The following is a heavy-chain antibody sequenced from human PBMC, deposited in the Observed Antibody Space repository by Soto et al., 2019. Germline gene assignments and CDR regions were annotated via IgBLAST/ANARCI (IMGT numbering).Heavy chain of an antibody. CDR2: ISASSSSI. D-gene: IGHD2-21*01. J-gene: IGHJ4*02. Sequence: ARAASGETDKIYAMTGVRQAPEKGLEWVAYISASSSSIYYADSVKGRFTISRDNAKNSLYLQMNSLRDEDTAVYYCTRDFTWSEVYCGEGVQGT. CDR1: GETDKIYA. V-gene: IGHV3-48*02. CDR3: TRDFTWSEVYCGE.